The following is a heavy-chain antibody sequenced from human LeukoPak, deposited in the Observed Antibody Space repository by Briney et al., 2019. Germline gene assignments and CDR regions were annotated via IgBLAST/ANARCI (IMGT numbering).Heavy chain of an antibody. D-gene: IGHD3-3*01. CDR3: AGIRYYDFWSGYYYYFDY. CDR2: INHSGSI. Sequence: SETLSLTCAVYGGSFSGYYWSWIRQPPGKGLEWIGEINHSGSINYNPSLKSRVTISVDTSKNQFSLKLSSVTAADTAVYYCAGIRYYDFWSGYYYYFDYWGQGTLVTVSS. J-gene: IGHJ4*02. CDR1: GGSFSGYY. V-gene: IGHV4-34*01.